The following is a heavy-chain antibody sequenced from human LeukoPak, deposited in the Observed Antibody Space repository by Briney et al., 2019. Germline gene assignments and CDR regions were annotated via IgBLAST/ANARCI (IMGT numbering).Heavy chain of an antibody. CDR1: GFTFSSYS. D-gene: IGHD3-3*01. CDR3: ARVAGAYDFWSGYYHWYFDL. CDR2: ISSSSNNI. V-gene: IGHV3-21*01. J-gene: IGHJ2*01. Sequence: GGSLRLSCAASGFTFSSYSMNWVRQAPGKGLEWVSSISSSSNNIYYADSVKGRFTISRDNAKNSLYLQMNSLRAEDTAVYYCARVAGAYDFWSGYYHWYFDLWGRGTLVTVSS.